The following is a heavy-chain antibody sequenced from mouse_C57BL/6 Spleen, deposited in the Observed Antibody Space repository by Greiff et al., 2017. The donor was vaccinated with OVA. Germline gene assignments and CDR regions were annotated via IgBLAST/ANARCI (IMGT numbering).Heavy chain of an antibody. CDR2: ISSGGSYT. Sequence: EVHLVESGGDLVKPGGSLKLSCAASGFTFSSYGMSWVRQTPDKRLEWVATISSGGSYTYYPDSVKGRFTISRDNAKNTLYLQMSSLKSEDTAMYYCARQVYDYDGYFDYWGQGTTLTVSS. D-gene: IGHD2-4*01. J-gene: IGHJ2*01. CDR3: ARQVYDYDGYFDY. CDR1: GFTFSSYG. V-gene: IGHV5-6*01.